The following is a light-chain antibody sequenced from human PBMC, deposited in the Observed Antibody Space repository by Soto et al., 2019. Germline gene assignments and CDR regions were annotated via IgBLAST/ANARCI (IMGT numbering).Light chain of an antibody. CDR1: SSDVGGYNY. CDR2: DVS. Sequence: QSALTQPRSVSGSPGQSVTISCTGTSSDVGGYNYVSWYQQHPGKDPKLMIYDVSKRPSGVPDRFSGSKSGNTASLTISGLQAEDEADDYCCSYAGSYPLYVFGTGTKLTVL. J-gene: IGLJ1*01. V-gene: IGLV2-11*01. CDR3: CSYAGSYPLYV.